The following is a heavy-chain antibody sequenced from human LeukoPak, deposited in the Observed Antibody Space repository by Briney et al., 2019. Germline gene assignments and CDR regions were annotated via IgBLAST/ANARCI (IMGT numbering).Heavy chain of an antibody. D-gene: IGHD2-8*01. CDR3: ARGRTISADFSYYYYMDV. CDR2: IYHSGST. Sequence: PSETLSLTCTVSGGSISSGGYYWSWIRQPPGKGLEWIGYIYHSGSTSYNPSLKSRVTMSVDASKNQFSLNLSSVTAADTAVYYCARGRTISADFSYYYYMDVWGKGTTVTVSS. J-gene: IGHJ6*03. CDR1: GGSISSGGYY. V-gene: IGHV4-61*08.